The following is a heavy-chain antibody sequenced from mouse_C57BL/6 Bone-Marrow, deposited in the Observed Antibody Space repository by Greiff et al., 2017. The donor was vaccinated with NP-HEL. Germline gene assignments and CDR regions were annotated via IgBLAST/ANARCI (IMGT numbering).Heavy chain of an antibody. V-gene: IGHV3-5*01. J-gene: IGHJ2*01. CDR1: GISITTGNYR. D-gene: IGHD1-1*01. CDR2: IYYSGTI. Sequence: EVQLQQSGPGLVKPSQTVFLTCTVTGISITTGNYRWSWIRQFPGNKLEWVGYIYYSGTITYNPSLTSRTTITRDTPKNQFFLEMNSLTAEDTATYYCARENSLYYYGSTYFDYWGQGTTLTVSS. CDR3: ARENSLYYYGSTYFDY.